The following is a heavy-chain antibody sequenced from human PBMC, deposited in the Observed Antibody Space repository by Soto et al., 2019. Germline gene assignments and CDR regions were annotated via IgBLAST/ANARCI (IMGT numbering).Heavy chain of an antibody. Sequence: KSSETLSLTCAVSGGSISSGGYSWSWIRQPPGKGLEWIGYIYHSGSTYYNPSLKSRVTISVDRSKNQFSLKLSSVTAADTAVYYCARAPRSGSIDYWGQGTLVTVSS. CDR1: GGSISSGGYS. CDR2: IYHSGST. CDR3: ARAPRSGSIDY. J-gene: IGHJ4*02. V-gene: IGHV4-30-2*01. D-gene: IGHD3-3*01.